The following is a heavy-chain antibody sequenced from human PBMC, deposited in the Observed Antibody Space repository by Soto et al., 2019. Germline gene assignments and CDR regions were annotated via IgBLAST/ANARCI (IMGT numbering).Heavy chain of an antibody. J-gene: IGHJ6*02. V-gene: IGHV1-2*04. CDR3: ARDIAAADGMDV. CDR1: GYTFTGYY. CDR2: INPNRGGT. Sequence: QVQLVQSGAEVKKPGASVKVSCKASGYTFTGYYMHWVRQAPGQGLEWMGWINPNRGGTNYAQKCQGWVTMTKDTSISTAYMEMSRLRSDDTAVYYCARDIAAADGMDVWGQGTTVTVSS. D-gene: IGHD6-13*01.